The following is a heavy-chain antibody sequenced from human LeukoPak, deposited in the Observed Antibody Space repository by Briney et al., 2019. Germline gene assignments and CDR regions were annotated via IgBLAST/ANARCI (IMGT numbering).Heavy chain of an antibody. Sequence: GGSLRLSCAASGFTFSDYTMNWVRQTPGKGLEWVSSISGSSRYIYYADSVKGRFTISRDNAKNSLYLQMNSLRAEDTAVYYCARESIVEYWGQGTLVTVSS. D-gene: IGHD1-26*01. CDR2: ISGSSRYI. J-gene: IGHJ4*02. CDR3: ARESIVEY. CDR1: GFTFSDYT. V-gene: IGHV3-21*01.